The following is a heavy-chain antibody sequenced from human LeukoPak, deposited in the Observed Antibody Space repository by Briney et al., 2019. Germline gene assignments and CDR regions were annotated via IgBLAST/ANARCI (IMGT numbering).Heavy chain of an antibody. D-gene: IGHD1-20*01. CDR1: GFTFSSYG. CDR3: AKLEDNWNDDGDFDY. Sequence: GGSLRLSCAASGFTFSSYGMHWVRQAPGKGLEWVAFIRYDGSNKYYADSVKGRFTITRDNSKNTLYLQMNSLRAEGTAVYYCAKLEDNWNDDGDFDYWGQGTLVTVSS. CDR2: IRYDGSNK. V-gene: IGHV3-30*02. J-gene: IGHJ4*02.